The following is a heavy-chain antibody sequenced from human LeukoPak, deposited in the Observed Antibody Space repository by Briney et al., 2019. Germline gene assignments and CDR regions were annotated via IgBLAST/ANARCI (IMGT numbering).Heavy chain of an antibody. CDR2: IVVGSGNT. J-gene: IGHJ4*02. CDR3: AADLNYYDSSGSGDY. V-gene: IGHV1-58*02. D-gene: IGHD3-22*01. Sequence: SVKASCKASGSTFTSSAMQWVRQARGQRLEWIGWIVVGSGNTNYAQKFQERVTITRDMSTSTAYMELTSLRSEDTAVYYCAADLNYYDSSGSGDYWGQGTLVTVSS. CDR1: GSTFTSSA.